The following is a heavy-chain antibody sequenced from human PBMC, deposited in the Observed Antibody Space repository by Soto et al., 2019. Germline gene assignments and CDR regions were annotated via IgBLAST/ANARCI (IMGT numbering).Heavy chain of an antibody. CDR2: IYPGDSDT. CDR1: GYSFTNYW. Sequence: PGESLKISCKGSGYSFTNYWIGWVRQMPGKGLEWMGLIYPGDSDTRYSPSFEGQVTISADKSISTAYLQWSGLKASDTAMYYCARRKASSTTSLSFRAGFDYWGQGTLATVSS. V-gene: IGHV5-51*01. D-gene: IGHD2-2*01. J-gene: IGHJ4*02. CDR3: ARRKASSTTSLSFRAGFDY.